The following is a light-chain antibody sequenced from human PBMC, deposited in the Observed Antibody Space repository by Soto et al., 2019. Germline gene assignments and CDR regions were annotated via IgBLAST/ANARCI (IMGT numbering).Light chain of an antibody. CDR1: QSIGNW. CDR2: KAS. V-gene: IGKV1-5*03. Sequence: DIQMTQSPSTLSASVGDRVTITCRASQSIGNWLAWYQQKLGKAPKLLIYKASNLEIGVPSRFSGSGSGTEFTLTINCLQPDDFAIYYCQQYDDYPRTFGQGTKVEIK. CDR3: QQYDDYPRT. J-gene: IGKJ1*01.